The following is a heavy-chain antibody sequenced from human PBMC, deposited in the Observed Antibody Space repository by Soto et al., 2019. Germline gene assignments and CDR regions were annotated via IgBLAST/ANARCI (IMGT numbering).Heavy chain of an antibody. D-gene: IGHD5-18*01. Sequence: GESLKISCKGSGYTFTSYWITWVRQMPGKGLEWMGRIDPSDSSTNYSPSFQGHVTIPTDKSISTAHLQWSSLKVSDTAMYYCAETGYTYGYHFDHWGQGTQVTASS. J-gene: IGHJ4*02. CDR1: GYTFTSYW. V-gene: IGHV5-10-1*01. CDR2: IDPSDSST. CDR3: AETGYTYGYHFDH.